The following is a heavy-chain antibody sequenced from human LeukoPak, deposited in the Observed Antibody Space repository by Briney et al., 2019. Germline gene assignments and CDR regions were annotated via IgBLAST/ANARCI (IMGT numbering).Heavy chain of an antibody. CDR1: GFTFSSYS. CDR2: ISSSGSIL. CDR3: AKPYSGTILTGWFDP. D-gene: IGHD3-9*01. J-gene: IGHJ5*02. V-gene: IGHV3-48*04. Sequence: PGGSLRLSCAASGFTFSSYSMNWVRQAPGQGLEWVSYISSSGSILSYADSVEGRFTISRDNAKNTLYLQMNSLRAEDTALYYCAKPYSGTILTGWFDPWGQGTLVTVSS.